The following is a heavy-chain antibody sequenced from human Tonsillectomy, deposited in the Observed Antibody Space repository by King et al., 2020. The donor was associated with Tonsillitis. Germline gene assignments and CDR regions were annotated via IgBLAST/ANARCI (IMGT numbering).Heavy chain of an antibody. CDR2: ISGEDGST. D-gene: IGHD3-22*01. J-gene: IGHJ5*02. Sequence: VQLVESGGGVVQPGGSLRLSCAASGFTFADYAMHWVRQAPGKGLEWISLISGEDGSTYYADSVKGRFTISRDISKNSLYLQMNSLRTEDTALYYCAARYYYDSSGPLRFDPWGQGTLVTVSS. CDR1: GFTFADYA. V-gene: IGHV3-43*02. CDR3: AARYYYDSSGPLRFDP.